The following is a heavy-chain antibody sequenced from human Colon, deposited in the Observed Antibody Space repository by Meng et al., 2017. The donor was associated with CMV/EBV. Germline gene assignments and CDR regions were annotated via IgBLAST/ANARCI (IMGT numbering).Heavy chain of an antibody. V-gene: IGHV2-5*02. CDR1: GFSHSTIGRG. D-gene: IGHD3-10*01. J-gene: IGHJ4*02. CDR3: AHRPYGSGSYFFDY. CDR2: IYWDDDK. Sequence: QYSLNESVPTQVKTTQTLTLTCTFAGFSHSTIGRGVVWIRQTPGKALEWLGVIYWDDDKRYSPSLKSRLTITQDTSKNQVVLTMTNLDPLDTATYYCAHRPYGSGSYFFDYWGQGTLVTVSS.